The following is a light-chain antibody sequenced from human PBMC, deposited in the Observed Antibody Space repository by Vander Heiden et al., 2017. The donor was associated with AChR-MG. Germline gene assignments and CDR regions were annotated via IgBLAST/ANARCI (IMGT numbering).Light chain of an antibody. CDR2: DDS. Sequence: SYVLTQPPSVSVAPGPTASITCGGNNIGSKNVHWYQQKPGQAPVLVVYDDSDRPSGIPERFSGSNSGNTATLTISRVEAGDEADYYCQVWDSSSDHVVLGGGTKLTVL. CDR3: QVWDSSSDHVV. J-gene: IGLJ2*01. CDR1: NIGSKN. V-gene: IGLV3-21*02.